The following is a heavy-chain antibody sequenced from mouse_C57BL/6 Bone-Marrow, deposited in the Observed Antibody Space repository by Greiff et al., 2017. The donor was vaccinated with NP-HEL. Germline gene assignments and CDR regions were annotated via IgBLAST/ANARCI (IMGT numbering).Heavy chain of an antibody. J-gene: IGHJ2*01. CDR1: GYTFTSYG. CDR2: IYPRSGNT. CDR3: ASVPSYDGYYDYFDY. D-gene: IGHD2-3*01. Sequence: VQLQQSGAELARPGASVKLSCKASGYTFTSYGISWVKQRTGQGLEWIGEIYPRSGNTYYNEKFKGKATLTADTSSSTAYMELRSLTSEDSAVYFCASVPSYDGYYDYFDYWGQGTTLTVSS. V-gene: IGHV1-81*01.